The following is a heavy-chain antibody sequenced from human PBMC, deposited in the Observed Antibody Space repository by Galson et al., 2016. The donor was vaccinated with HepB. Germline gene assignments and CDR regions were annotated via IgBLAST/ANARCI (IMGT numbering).Heavy chain of an antibody. Sequence: SETLSLTCTVSGGSISNDNWWSWVRQSPGKGLKWIGEIYRSGSTHYNPSLKSRATISVDKSNNRFSLRLNSVSAADTAIYFCASSGWYCLDYWGHGTLVTVSS. CDR1: GGSISNDNW. CDR2: IYRSGST. D-gene: IGHD6-19*01. V-gene: IGHV4-4*02. CDR3: ASSGWYCLDY. J-gene: IGHJ4*01.